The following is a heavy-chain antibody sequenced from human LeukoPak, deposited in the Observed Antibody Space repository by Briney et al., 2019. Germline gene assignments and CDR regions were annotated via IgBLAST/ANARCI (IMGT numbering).Heavy chain of an antibody. Sequence: QAGGSLRLSCAASGFTFSSYAMSWVRQAPGKGLEWVSAISGSGGSTYYADSVKGRFTISRDNSRNTLYLQMNSLRAEDTAVYYCAKADRRYCSSTGCYGTIDYWGQGTLVTVSS. CDR3: AKADRRYCSSTGCYGTIDY. CDR2: ISGSGGST. J-gene: IGHJ4*02. CDR1: GFTFSSYA. V-gene: IGHV3-23*01. D-gene: IGHD2-2*01.